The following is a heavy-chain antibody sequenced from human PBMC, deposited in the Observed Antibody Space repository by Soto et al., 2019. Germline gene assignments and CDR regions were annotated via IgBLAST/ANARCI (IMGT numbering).Heavy chain of an antibody. CDR1: GGSISSGGYS. J-gene: IGHJ5*02. CDR3: ARIMTTVTPKHRWFDP. V-gene: IGHV4-30-2*01. D-gene: IGHD4-17*01. CDR2: IYHSGST. Sequence: SETLSLTCAVSGGSISSGGYSWSWIRQPPGKGLEWIGYIYHSGSTYYNPSLKSRVTISVDRSKNQFSLKLSSVTAADTAVYYCARIMTTVTPKHRWFDPWGQGTLVTVSS.